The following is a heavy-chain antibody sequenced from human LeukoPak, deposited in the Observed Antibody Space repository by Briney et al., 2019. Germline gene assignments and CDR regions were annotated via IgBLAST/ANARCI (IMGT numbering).Heavy chain of an antibody. V-gene: IGHV1-2*06. CDR1: GYTFTGYY. J-gene: IGHJ4*02. CDR2: INPNSGGT. Sequence: ASVKVSCKASGYTFTGYYTHWVRQAPGQGLEWMGRINPNSGGTNYALKFQGRVTMTRDTSISTAYMELSRLRSDDTAVYYCARDSEMATINYWGQGTLVTVSS. CDR3: ARDSEMATINY. D-gene: IGHD5-24*01.